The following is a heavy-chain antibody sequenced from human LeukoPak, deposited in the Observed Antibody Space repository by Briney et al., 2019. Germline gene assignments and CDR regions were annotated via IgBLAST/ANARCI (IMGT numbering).Heavy chain of an antibody. CDR3: ARDESGSYYFQH. CDR1: GYSITSSSW. V-gene: IGHV4-28*03. D-gene: IGHD1-26*01. J-gene: IGHJ1*01. Sequence: SETLSLTCAVSGYSITSSSWWGWIRQPPGKGLEWIGYIYYSGSTNYNPSLKSRVTISVDTSKNQFSLKLSSVTAADTAVYYCARDESGSYYFQHWGQGTLVTVSS. CDR2: IYYSGST.